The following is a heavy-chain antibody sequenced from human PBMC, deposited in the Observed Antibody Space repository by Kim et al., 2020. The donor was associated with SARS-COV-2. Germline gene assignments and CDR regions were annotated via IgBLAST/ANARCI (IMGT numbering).Heavy chain of an antibody. CDR3: AKEGVVVAADLGEVDY. CDR1: GFTFSSYA. V-gene: IGHV3-23*01. CDR2: ISGSGGST. Sequence: GGSLRLSCAASGFTFSSYAMSWVRQAPGKGLEWVSAISGSGGSTYYADSVKGRFTISRDNSKNTLYLQMNSLRAEDTAVYYCAKEGVVVAADLGEVDYWGQGTLVTVSS. J-gene: IGHJ4*02. D-gene: IGHD2-15*01.